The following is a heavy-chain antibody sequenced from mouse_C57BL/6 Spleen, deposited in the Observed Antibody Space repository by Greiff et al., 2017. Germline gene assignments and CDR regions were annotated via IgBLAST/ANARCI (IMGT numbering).Heavy chain of an antibody. V-gene: IGHV3-6*01. CDR1: GYSITSGYY. D-gene: IGHD2-5*01. J-gene: IGHJ3*01. CDR3: GDSNLAY. Sequence: VQLKESGPGLVKPSQSLSLTCSVTGYSITSGYYWNWIRQFPGNKLEWMGYISYDGSNNYNPSLKNRISITRDTSKNQFFLKLNSVTTEDTATYYCGDSNLAYWGQGTLVTVSA. CDR2: ISYDGSN.